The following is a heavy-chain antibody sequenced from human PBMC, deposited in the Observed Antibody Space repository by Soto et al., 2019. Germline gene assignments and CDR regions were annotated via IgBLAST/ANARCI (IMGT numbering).Heavy chain of an antibody. CDR1: GGSISSSIYY. J-gene: IGHJ4*02. V-gene: IGHV4-39*07. Sequence: PSETLSLTCTVSGGSISSSIYYWGWIRQPPGKGLEWIGSIYYSGSTYYNPSLKSRVTMSVDTSKNQFSLKLNSVTAADTAVYYCAREPSWSGYFEFWGQGALVTVSS. D-gene: IGHD3-3*01. CDR2: IYYSGST. CDR3: AREPSWSGYFEF.